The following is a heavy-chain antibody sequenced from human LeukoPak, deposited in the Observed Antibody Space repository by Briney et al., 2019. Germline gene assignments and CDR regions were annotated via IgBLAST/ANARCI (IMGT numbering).Heavy chain of an antibody. D-gene: IGHD6-19*01. CDR2: IYYSGST. CDR3: ASRITVAGNYFDY. V-gene: IGHV4-59*01. J-gene: IGHJ4*02. Sequence: SETLSLTCTVSGGSISNYYWSWIRQPPGKGLEWIGYIYYSGSTNYNPSLKSRVTISVDTSTNQFSLKLRSVTAADTAVYYCASRITVAGNYFDYWGQGTLVTVSS. CDR1: GGSISNYY.